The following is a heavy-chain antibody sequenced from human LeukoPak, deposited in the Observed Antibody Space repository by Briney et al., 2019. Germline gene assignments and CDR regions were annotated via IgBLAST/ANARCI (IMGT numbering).Heavy chain of an antibody. CDR3: AKVGYSNYNRGVVY. Sequence: GGSLRLSCAASGFTFDDYAMHWVRQAPGKGLEWVSLISGDGGSTYYADSVKGRFTISRDNSKNSLYLQMNSLRTEGTALYYCAKVGYSNYNRGVVYWGQGTLVTVSS. CDR2: ISGDGGST. CDR1: GFTFDDYA. D-gene: IGHD4-11*01. V-gene: IGHV3-43*02. J-gene: IGHJ4*02.